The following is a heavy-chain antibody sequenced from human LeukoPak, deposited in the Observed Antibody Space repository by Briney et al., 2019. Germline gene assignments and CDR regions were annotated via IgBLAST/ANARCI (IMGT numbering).Heavy chain of an antibody. D-gene: IGHD2/OR15-2a*01. CDR2: FYSGGKT. J-gene: IGHJ4*02. V-gene: IGHV3-53*01. Sequence: GGSLRLSCAASGFTVSSSYMSWVRQAPGKGLEWVSVFYSGGKTYYTDSVKGRFTISRDNAKNTLYLQMNSLRAEDTAVYYCARDLSWYFDYWGQGTLVTVSS. CDR1: GFTVSSSY. CDR3: ARDLSWYFDY.